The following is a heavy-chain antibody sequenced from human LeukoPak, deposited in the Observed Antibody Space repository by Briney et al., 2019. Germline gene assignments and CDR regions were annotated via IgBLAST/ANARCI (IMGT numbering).Heavy chain of an antibody. J-gene: IGHJ4*02. V-gene: IGHV3-23*01. D-gene: IGHD5-18*01. CDR3: ARRGYIYGDDY. Sequence: GGSLRLSCAASGFTFSSYAMNWVRQAPGKGLEWVSGISNSGGSTYYADSVKGRFTISRDNAKNSLFLQMDSLRAEDTAVYYCARRGYIYGDDYWGQGTLVTVSS. CDR2: ISNSGGST. CDR1: GFTFSSYA.